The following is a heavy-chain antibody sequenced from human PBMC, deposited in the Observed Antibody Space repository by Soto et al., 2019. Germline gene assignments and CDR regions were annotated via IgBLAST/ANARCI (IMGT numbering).Heavy chain of an antibody. Sequence: QVQLVQSGADVKKPGASVKVSCQASGYTFTSYAINWVRQATGQGLEWMGSINPNSGDTGYAQKFQGRVTMTRNTTITTAYMALNSLRSEATAVYYGAIGLEFKIFGVPRGNYYYQMDVWGKGTTVTVSS. V-gene: IGHV1-8*01. CDR3: AIGLEFKIFGVPRGNYYYQMDV. CDR1: GYTFTSYA. CDR2: INPNSGDT. D-gene: IGHD3-3*01. J-gene: IGHJ6*03.